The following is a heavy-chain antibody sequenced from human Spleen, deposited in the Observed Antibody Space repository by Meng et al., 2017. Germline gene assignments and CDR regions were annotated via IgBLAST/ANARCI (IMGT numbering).Heavy chain of an antibody. D-gene: IGHD2-2*01. Sequence: SETLSLTCNVSGASIRSYFWSWIRQPPGKGLEWIGYIHDSGSSSYNPSLKSRVTISVDTSKNQFSLRLSSVTAADTAVYYCERARRSSTSTVDYYYYGMDVWGQGAMVTVSS. CDR3: ERARRSSTSTVDYYYYGMDV. V-gene: IGHV4-59*01. J-gene: IGHJ6*02. CDR1: GASIRSYF. CDR2: IHDSGSS.